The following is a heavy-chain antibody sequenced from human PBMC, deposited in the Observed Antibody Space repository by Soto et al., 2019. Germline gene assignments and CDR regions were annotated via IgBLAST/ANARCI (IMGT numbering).Heavy chain of an antibody. D-gene: IGHD2-21*02. Sequence: QITLKESGPTLVKPTQTLTLTCTFSAFSLSTGGVGVGWIRQPPGKALEWLALIYWDDDKRYSPSLRSRLTITKDTYKKQVVLTMTNMDPVDTATYYCIQSRCGGDCLQSYASYYYYGMDVWGQGTTVTVSS. CDR1: AFSLSTGGVG. J-gene: IGHJ6*02. CDR3: IQSRCGGDCLQSYASYYYYGMDV. V-gene: IGHV2-5*02. CDR2: IYWDDDK.